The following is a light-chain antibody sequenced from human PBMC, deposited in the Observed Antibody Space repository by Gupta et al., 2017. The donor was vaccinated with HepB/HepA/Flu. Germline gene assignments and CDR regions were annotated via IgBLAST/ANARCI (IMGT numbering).Light chain of an antibody. V-gene: IGLV2-8*01. Sequence: QSAMTQPPSASGSPGQSVTISCTGTSRDVGSYNFVSSYQQHPNKAPKLILYDVNTRPSGVPDCFSGSKTGNTSSLTVPGLQAEDEADYYCSSYADSNNYVFGTGTWVTVL. CDR2: DVN. J-gene: IGLJ1*01. CDR1: SRDVGSYNF. CDR3: SSYADSNNYV.